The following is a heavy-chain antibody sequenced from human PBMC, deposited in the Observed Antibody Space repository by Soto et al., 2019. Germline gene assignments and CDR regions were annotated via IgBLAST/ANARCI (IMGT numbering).Heavy chain of an antibody. V-gene: IGHV4-39*02. J-gene: IGHJ6*02. CDR3: AREWELQGYYYGMDV. Sequence: ASETLSLTCTVSGGSISSSSYYWGWIRQPPGKGLEWIGSIYYSGSTYYNPSLKSRVTISVDTSKNQFSLKLSSVTAADTAVYYCAREWELQGYYYGMDVWGQGTTVTVSS. CDR2: IYYSGST. CDR1: GGSISSSSYY. D-gene: IGHD1-26*01.